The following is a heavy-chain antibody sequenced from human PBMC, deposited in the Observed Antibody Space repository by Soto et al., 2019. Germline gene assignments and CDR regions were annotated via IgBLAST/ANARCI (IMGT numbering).Heavy chain of an antibody. CDR1: GYTFTTYG. Sequence: QVQLEQSGAEVKKPRDSMKVSCKASGYTFTTYGISWVRQAPGQGLEWMGWINGYNGNTDYPQKLQGRVTMTTDTSTSTAYMALRSLRSDDTAVHYCAREGSAPYYYYGMDVWGQGTTVTVSS. V-gene: IGHV1-18*01. D-gene: IGHD6-19*01. J-gene: IGHJ6*02. CDR3: AREGSAPYYYYGMDV. CDR2: INGYNGNT.